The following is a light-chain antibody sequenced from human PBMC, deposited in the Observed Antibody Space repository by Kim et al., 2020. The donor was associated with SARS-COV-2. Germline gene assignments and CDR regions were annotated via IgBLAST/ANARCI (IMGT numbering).Light chain of an antibody. Sequence: SVAPGQTTSITCTGDRFGGKCSWWYQQPPGQSPVLGIYRESNRPSGIPERFSGSNSGNTATLSISGTQAMDDAGYYWQAWDSGTVVFGGGTQLTVL. J-gene: IGLJ2*01. CDR2: RES. CDR1: RFGGKC. CDR3: QAWDSGTVV. V-gene: IGLV3-1*01.